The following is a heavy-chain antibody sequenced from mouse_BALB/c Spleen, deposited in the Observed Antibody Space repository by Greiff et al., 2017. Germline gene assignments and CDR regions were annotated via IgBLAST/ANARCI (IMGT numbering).Heavy chain of an antibody. Sequence: EVQLQQSGPGLVKPSQSLSLTCTVTGYSITSDYAWNWIRQFPGNKLEWMGYISYSGSTSYNPSLKSRISITRDTSKNQFFLQLNSVTTEDTATYYCARFLPHYYGSSYGAMDYWGQGTSVTVSS. D-gene: IGHD1-1*01. CDR2: ISYSGST. CDR3: ARFLPHYYGSSYGAMDY. J-gene: IGHJ4*01. CDR1: GYSITSDYA. V-gene: IGHV3-2*02.